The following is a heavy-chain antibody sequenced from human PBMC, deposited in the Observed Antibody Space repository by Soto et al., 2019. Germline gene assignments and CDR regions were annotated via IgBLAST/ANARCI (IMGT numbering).Heavy chain of an antibody. CDR2: IIPIFGTA. V-gene: IGHV1-69*12. Sequence: QVQLVQSGAEVKKPGSSVKVSCKASGGTFSSYAISWVRQAPGQGLEWMGGIIPIFGTANYAQKFQGRVTITADEYTSTAYMGRSSLRSEDTAVNYCARGGIMFGGVIAPDAFDLWGQGTMVTVSS. J-gene: IGHJ3*01. CDR3: ARGGIMFGGVIAPDAFDL. CDR1: GGTFSSYA. D-gene: IGHD3-16*02.